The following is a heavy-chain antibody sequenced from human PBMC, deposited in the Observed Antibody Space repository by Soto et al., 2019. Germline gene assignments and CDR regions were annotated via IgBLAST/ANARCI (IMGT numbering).Heavy chain of an antibody. Sequence: PGGSLRLSCASSGFTFSSYGMHWVRQAPGKGLEWVAVISYDGSNKYYADSVKGRFTISRDNSKNTLYLQMNSLRAEDTAVYYCAKDRNYYGSGSYYLDYWGQGTLVTVSS. CDR2: ISYDGSNK. J-gene: IGHJ4*02. V-gene: IGHV3-30*18. D-gene: IGHD3-10*01. CDR1: GFTFSSYG. CDR3: AKDRNYYGSGSYYLDY.